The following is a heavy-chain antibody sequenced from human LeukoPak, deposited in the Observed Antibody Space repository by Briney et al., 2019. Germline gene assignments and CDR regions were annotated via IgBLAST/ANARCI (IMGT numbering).Heavy chain of an antibody. CDR2: ISVSGGTT. D-gene: IGHD3-3*01. CDR1: GFSFKDFG. CDR3: PKVGSSWDFWSGYFSDYTYFGVDV. J-gene: IGHJ6*02. Sequence: GGSLRLSCAASGFSFKDFGMTWVRQAPGKGLEWVSGISVSGGTTYYAGSVKGRFTISRDNSKSTLYLQMNSLRADDMAVYYCPKVGSSWDFWSGYFSDYTYFGVDVWGQGTTVTVSS. V-gene: IGHV3-23*01.